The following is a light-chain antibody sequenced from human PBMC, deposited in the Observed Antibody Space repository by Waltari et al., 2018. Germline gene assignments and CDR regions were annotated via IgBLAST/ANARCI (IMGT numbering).Light chain of an antibody. CDR2: LGS. CDR3: MQALQTPPYT. Sequence: DIVMAQSPLSLPVTPGEPASNSFRSSQSLLHSNGYNYLDWYLQKPGQSPQLLIYLGSNRASGVPDRFSGSGSGTDFTLKISRVEAEDVGVYYCMQALQTPPYTFGQGTKLEIK. J-gene: IGKJ2*01. V-gene: IGKV2-28*01. CDR1: QSLLHSNGYNY.